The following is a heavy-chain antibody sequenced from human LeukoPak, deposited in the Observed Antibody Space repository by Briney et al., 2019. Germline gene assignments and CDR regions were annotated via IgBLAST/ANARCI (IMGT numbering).Heavy chain of an antibody. CDR1: GGSVSDYY. Sequence: SETLSLTCTISGGSVSDYYWSWIRQSPGKGLEWIGYIYHTGSTSYSPSLKSRVTISADTSQNQFSLKLSSVTAADTAVYYCARERVATISSGAFDIWGQGTMVTVSS. CDR2: IYHTGST. CDR3: ARERVATISSGAFDI. V-gene: IGHV4-59*02. J-gene: IGHJ3*02. D-gene: IGHD5-12*01.